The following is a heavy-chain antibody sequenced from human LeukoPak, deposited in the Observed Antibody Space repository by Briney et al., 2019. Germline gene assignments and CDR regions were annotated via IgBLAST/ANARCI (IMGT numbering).Heavy chain of an antibody. Sequence: GESLKISCKGSGYSFTSYWIGWVRQMPGKGLEWMGIIYPGDSDTRYSPSFQGQVTISADKSISTAYLQWSSLKASDTAMYYRARVAREVLLWFGESPLYYYYYMDVWGKGTTVTISS. CDR1: GYSFTSYW. D-gene: IGHD3-10*01. CDR2: IYPGDSDT. CDR3: ARVAREVLLWFGESPLYYYYYMDV. J-gene: IGHJ6*03. V-gene: IGHV5-51*01.